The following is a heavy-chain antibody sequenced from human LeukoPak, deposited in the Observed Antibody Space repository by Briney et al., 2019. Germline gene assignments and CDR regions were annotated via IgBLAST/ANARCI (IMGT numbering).Heavy chain of an antibody. J-gene: IGHJ3*02. CDR2: IHPGDSNT. Sequence: GESLKISCKGSGYSFTSYWIGWVRQMPGKGLEWMGTIHPGDSNTRYSPSFQGQVTISADKSINTAYLQWSSLKASDTAMYYCARQAIPYSSSPKGAFDIWGQGTMVTVSS. V-gene: IGHV5-51*01. CDR3: ARQAIPYSSSPKGAFDI. D-gene: IGHD6-13*01. CDR1: GYSFTSYW.